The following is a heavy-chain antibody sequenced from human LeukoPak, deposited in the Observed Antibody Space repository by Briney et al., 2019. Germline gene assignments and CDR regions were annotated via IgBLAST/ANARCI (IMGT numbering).Heavy chain of an antibody. D-gene: IGHD3-10*01. CDR1: GFTFSSYG. Sequence: PGGSLRLSCAASGFTFSSYGMHWVRQAPGKGLEWVAFIRYGGSNKYYADSVKGRFTISRDNSKNTLYLQMNSLRAEGTAVYYCAKDYYGSGSYYTGPTDYWGQGTLVTVSS. J-gene: IGHJ4*02. CDR2: IRYGGSNK. V-gene: IGHV3-30*02. CDR3: AKDYYGSGSYYTGPTDY.